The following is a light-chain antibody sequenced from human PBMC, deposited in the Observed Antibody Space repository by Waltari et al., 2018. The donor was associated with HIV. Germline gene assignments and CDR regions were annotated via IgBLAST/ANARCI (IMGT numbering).Light chain of an antibody. CDR3: ATRDDSLNAWV. Sequence: QSVLTQPPSASGTPGQRVTISCSWSSSNIGSNYVYWYQQLPGTAPKLLIYRNNQRPSGVPDRFSGSKSGTSASLAISGLRSEDEADYYCATRDDSLNAWVFGGGTKVTVL. CDR2: RNN. V-gene: IGLV1-47*01. J-gene: IGLJ3*02. CDR1: SSNIGSNY.